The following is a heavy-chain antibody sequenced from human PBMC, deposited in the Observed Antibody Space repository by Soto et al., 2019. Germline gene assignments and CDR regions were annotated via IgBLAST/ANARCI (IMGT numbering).Heavy chain of an antibody. CDR1: GASISTYY. V-gene: IGHV4-59*01. D-gene: IGHD1-1*01. CDR3: ARNHGTFDP. CDR2: ISNSGST. J-gene: IGHJ5*02. Sequence: QVQLQESGPGLVKPSETLSLTCTVSGASISTYYWSWIRQPPGKGLEWIGYISNSGSTNYNPSLKXRXTXXLDTSKNQFSLKLSSVTAADTAVYYCARNHGTFDPWGQGTLVTVSS.